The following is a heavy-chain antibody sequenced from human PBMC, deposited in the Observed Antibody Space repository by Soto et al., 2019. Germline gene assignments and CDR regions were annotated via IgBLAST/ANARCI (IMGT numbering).Heavy chain of an antibody. V-gene: IGHV3-23*01. CDR1: GFTFSSYA. Sequence: GGSPRLSCAASGFTFSSYAMSWVRQAPGKGLEWVSAISGSGGSTYYADSVKGRFTISRDNSKNTLYLQMNSLRAEDTAVYYSTLRYCSSTSCSDYWGQGTLVTLSS. D-gene: IGHD2-2*01. CDR2: ISGSGGST. J-gene: IGHJ4*02. CDR3: TLRYCSSTSCSDY.